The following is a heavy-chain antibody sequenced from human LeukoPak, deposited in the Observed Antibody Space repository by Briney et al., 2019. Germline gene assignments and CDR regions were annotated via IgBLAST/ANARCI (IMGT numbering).Heavy chain of an antibody. CDR3: ARDPNYGLYVYYGMDV. D-gene: IGHD5-24*01. CDR2: IWYDGSNK. Sequence: GESLKISCAASGFPFSSYGMHWVRQAPGKGLEWVAVIWYDGSNKYYADSVKGRFTISRDNSKNTLYLQMNSLRAEDTAVYYCARDPNYGLYVYYGMDVWGQGTTVTVSS. J-gene: IGHJ6*02. CDR1: GFPFSSYG. V-gene: IGHV3-33*01.